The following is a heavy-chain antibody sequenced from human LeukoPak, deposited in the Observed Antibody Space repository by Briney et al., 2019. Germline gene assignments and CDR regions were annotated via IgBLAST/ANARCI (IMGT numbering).Heavy chain of an antibody. V-gene: IGHV1-69*05. CDR1: GGTFSSYA. D-gene: IGHD2-2*01. CDR3: AREKDIVVVPAANAENDAFDI. CDR2: IIPIFGTA. Sequence: SVKVSCKASGGTFSSYAISWVRQAPGQGLEWMGGIIPIFGTANYAQKFQGRVTMTRDTSISTAYMELSRLRSDDTAVYYCAREKDIVVVPAANAENDAFDIWGQGTMVTVSS. J-gene: IGHJ3*02.